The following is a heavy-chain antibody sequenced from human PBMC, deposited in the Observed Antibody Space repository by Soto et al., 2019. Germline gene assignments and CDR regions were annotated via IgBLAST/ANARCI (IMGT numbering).Heavy chain of an antibody. Sequence: GGSLRLSCAASGFTFNNYAMTWVRQAPGKGLEWVSSMSGSGGNTHYADSVQGRFTISRDNSKNTLYLQMDSLRAEDTAVYYCAKDRVQFRAVSSSSDYWGQGTLVTVSS. D-gene: IGHD6-6*01. CDR1: GFTFNNYA. CDR3: AKDRVQFRAVSSSSDY. V-gene: IGHV3-23*01. CDR2: MSGSGGNT. J-gene: IGHJ4*02.